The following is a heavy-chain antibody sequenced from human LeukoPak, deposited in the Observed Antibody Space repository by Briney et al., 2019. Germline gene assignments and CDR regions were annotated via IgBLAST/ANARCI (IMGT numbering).Heavy chain of an antibody. CDR2: IDTAGDT. CDR3: VRRCSSSSCPLDY. Sequence: PGGSLRLSCAASGFTFSSYDMHWVRQVTGKGLEWVSSIDTAGDTYYPGSVKGRFTISRENAKNSLYLQMNSLRAGDTAVYYCVRRCSSSSCPLDYWGQGTLVTVSS. V-gene: IGHV3-13*01. J-gene: IGHJ4*02. CDR1: GFTFSSYD. D-gene: IGHD2-2*01.